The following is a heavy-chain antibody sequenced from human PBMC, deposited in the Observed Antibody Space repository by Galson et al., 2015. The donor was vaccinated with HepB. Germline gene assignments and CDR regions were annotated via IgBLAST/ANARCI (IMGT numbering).Heavy chain of an antibody. J-gene: IGHJ5*02. CDR3: ARPAYDFWSDNNWFDP. V-gene: IGHV1-2*06. Sequence: SVKVSCKASGYTFTGYHMHWVRQAPGQGLEWMGRINPNSGGTNYAQRFQGRVTMTRDTSISTAYMELSRLRSDDTAVYYCARPAYDFWSDNNWFDPWGQGTLVTVSS. CDR2: INPNSGGT. D-gene: IGHD3-3*01. CDR1: GYTFTGYH.